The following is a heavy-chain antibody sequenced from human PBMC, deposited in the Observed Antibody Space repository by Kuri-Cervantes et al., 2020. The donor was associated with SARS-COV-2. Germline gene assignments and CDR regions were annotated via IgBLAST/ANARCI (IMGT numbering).Heavy chain of an antibody. V-gene: IGHV1-69*04. J-gene: IGHJ4*02. CDR2: IIPILGIA. CDR1: GGTFSSYA. CDR3: ARDHVDTAMVFDY. Sequence: SVKVSCKESGGTFSSYAISWGRQAPGQGLEWMGRIIPILGIANYAQKFQGRVTITADKSTSTAYMELSSLRSEDTAVYYCARDHVDTAMVFDYWGQGTLVTVSS. D-gene: IGHD5-18*01.